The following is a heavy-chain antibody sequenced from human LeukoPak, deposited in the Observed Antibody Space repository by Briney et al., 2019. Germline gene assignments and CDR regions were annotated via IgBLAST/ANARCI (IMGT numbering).Heavy chain of an antibody. CDR2: IYYSGST. Sequence: PSETLSLTCTVSGGSISSSSYYWAWMRQPPGKGLEWIGSIYYSGSTYYNPSLKSRVTISVDTSKNQFSLRLNSVTAADTAVYYCARHTSMVRGVMKYYFDYWGQGTLATVSS. D-gene: IGHD3-10*01. J-gene: IGHJ4*02. CDR1: GGSISSSSYY. CDR3: ARHTSMVRGVMKYYFDY. V-gene: IGHV4-39*01.